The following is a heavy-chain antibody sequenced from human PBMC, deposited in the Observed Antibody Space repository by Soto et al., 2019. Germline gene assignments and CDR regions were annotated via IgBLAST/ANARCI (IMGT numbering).Heavy chain of an antibody. V-gene: IGHV4-59*01. CDR1: GGSISSYY. D-gene: IGHD6-19*01. CDR3: ARDWSSGSRVGYYYGMDV. Sequence: ASETLSLTCTVSGGSISSYYWSWIRQPPGEGLELIGYIYYSGSTNYNPSLKSRVTISVDTSKNQFSLKLSSVTAADTAVYYCARDWSSGSRVGYYYGMDVWGQGTTVTVSS. CDR2: IYYSGST. J-gene: IGHJ6*02.